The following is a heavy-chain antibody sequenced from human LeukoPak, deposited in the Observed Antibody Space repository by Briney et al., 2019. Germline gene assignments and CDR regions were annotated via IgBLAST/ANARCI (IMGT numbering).Heavy chain of an antibody. CDR1: GFTFSSYS. CDR3: ARDYCSSTSCYASLDY. J-gene: IGHJ4*02. V-gene: IGHV3-21*01. Sequence: GGSLRLSCAASGFTFSSYSMNWVRQAPGKGLEWVLSISSSSSYIYYADSVKGRFTISRDNAKNSLYLQMNSLRAEDTAVYYCARDYCSSTSCYASLDYWGQGTLVTVSS. D-gene: IGHD2-2*01. CDR2: ISSSSSYI.